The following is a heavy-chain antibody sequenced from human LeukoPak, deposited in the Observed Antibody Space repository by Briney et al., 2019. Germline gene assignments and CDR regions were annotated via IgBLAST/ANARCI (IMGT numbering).Heavy chain of an antibody. CDR1: GFTVSSNY. CDR2: IYSGGST. J-gene: IGHJ4*02. Sequence: GRSLRLSCAASGFTVSSNYMSWVRQAPGKGLEWVSVIYSGGSTYYADSVKGRFTISRDNSKSTLYIQMNSLRAEDTAVYYCARAKPKNMVRGLIMRRESRYYFDYWGQGTLVTVSS. D-gene: IGHD3-10*01. V-gene: IGHV3-53*01. CDR3: ARAKPKNMVRGLIMRRESRYYFDY.